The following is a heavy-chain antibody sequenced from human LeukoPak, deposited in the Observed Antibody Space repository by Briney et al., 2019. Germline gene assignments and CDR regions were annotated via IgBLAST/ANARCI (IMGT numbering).Heavy chain of an antibody. D-gene: IGHD6-13*01. CDR3: ARDLGTGYSSSWYLQDAFDI. CDR2: INPNSGGT. Sequence: ASVKVSCTASGYTFTGYYMHWVRQAPGQGLEWMGWINPNSGGTNYAQKFQGRVTMTRDTSISTAYMELSRLRSDDTAVYYCARDLGTGYSSSWYLQDAFDIWGQGTMVTVSS. V-gene: IGHV1-2*02. CDR1: GYTFTGYY. J-gene: IGHJ3*02.